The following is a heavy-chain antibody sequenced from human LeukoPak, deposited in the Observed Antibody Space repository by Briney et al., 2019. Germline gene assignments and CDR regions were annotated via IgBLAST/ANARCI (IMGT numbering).Heavy chain of an antibody. CDR3: AREILLGYCSSTSCSTSSDY. V-gene: IGHV3-11*04. CDR2: ISSSGSTI. D-gene: IGHD2-2*01. Sequence: GGSLRLSCAASGFTFSDYYMSWIRQAPGKGLEWVSYISSSGSTIYYADSVKGRFTISRDNAKNTLYLQMNSLRAEDTAVYYCAREILLGYCSSTSCSTSSDYWGQGTLVTVSS. J-gene: IGHJ4*02. CDR1: GFTFSDYY.